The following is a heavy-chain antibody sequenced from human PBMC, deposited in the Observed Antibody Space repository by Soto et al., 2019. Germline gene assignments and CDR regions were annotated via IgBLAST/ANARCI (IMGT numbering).Heavy chain of an antibody. CDR2: INAGNGNT. J-gene: IGHJ6*03. V-gene: IGHV1-3*01. D-gene: IGHD3-16*02. CDR3: ARDGVMITFGGVIANYYYYMYF. Sequence: QVPLVQSGAEVKKPGASVKVSCKASGYTFTSYAMHWVRQAPGQSLEWMGWINAGNGNTKYSQKFQGRVTITRDTSGSTAYMELSSLRSEDTAVYYCARDGVMITFGGVIANYYYYMYFWGKGSTVTVSS. CDR1: GYTFTSYA.